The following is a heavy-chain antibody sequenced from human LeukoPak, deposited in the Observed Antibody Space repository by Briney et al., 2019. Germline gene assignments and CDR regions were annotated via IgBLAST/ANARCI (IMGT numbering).Heavy chain of an antibody. CDR3: ARGPPGGSGSY. CDR2: INHSGNT. J-gene: IGHJ4*02. D-gene: IGHD3-10*01. V-gene: IGHV4-34*01. CDR1: GGSFSGYY. Sequence: SETLSLTCAVYGGSFSGYYWSWIRQPPGKGLEWIGEINHSGNTNYNPSLKSRVTISVDTSKNQFSLKLSSVTAADTAVYYCARGPPGGSGSYWGQGTLVTVSS.